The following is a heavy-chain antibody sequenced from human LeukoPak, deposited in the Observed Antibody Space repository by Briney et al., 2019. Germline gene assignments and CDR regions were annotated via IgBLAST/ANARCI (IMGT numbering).Heavy chain of an antibody. D-gene: IGHD3-9*01. J-gene: IGHJ4*02. CDR2: ISGSGGST. CDR1: GFTFSSYS. V-gene: IGHV3-23*01. Sequence: PGGSLRLSCAASGFTFSSYSMNWVRQAPGKGLEWVSAISGSGGSTYYADSVKGRFTISRDNSKNTLYLQMNSLRAEDTAVYYCASPGVYYDILTGSLGYWGQGTLVTVSS. CDR3: ASPGVYYDILTGSLGY.